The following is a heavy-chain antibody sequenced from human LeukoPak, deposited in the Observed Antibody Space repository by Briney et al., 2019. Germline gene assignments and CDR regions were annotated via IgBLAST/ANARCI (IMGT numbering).Heavy chain of an antibody. CDR2: INHSGST. J-gene: IGHJ2*01. D-gene: IGHD2-2*01. Sequence: SVTLSLTCAVYGGSFSGYYWSWIRQPPGKGLEWIGEINHSGSTNYNPSLKSRVTISVDTSKNQFSLKLSSVTAADTAVYYCARVLAPPTTYCSSTSCLHNYWYFDLWGRGTLVTVSS. CDR1: GGSFSGYY. V-gene: IGHV4-34*01. CDR3: ARVLAPPTTYCSSTSCLHNYWYFDL.